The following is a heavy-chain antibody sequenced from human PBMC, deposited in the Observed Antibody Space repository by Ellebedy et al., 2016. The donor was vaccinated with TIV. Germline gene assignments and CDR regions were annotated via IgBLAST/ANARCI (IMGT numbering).Heavy chain of an antibody. J-gene: IGHJ4*02. CDR2: FSAYSDHT. CDR3: ARVQGIYFFDY. CDR1: GYTFTSNG. V-gene: IGHV1-18*01. Sequence: ASVKVSXKASGYTFTSNGFSWVRQAPGQGLEWMGWFSAYSDHTNYAHKFQGRLTITTDTSTSTAYMELSSLRSADTAVYFCARVQGIYFFDYWGQGTLVTVSS.